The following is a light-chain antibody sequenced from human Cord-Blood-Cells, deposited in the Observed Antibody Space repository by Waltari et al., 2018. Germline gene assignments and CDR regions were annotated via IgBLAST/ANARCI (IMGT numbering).Light chain of an antibody. V-gene: IGKV1-39*01. CDR3: QQSNSTPLT. CDR2: AAS. CDR1: QSISSF. J-gene: IGKJ4*01. Sequence: DIQMTSSPCSLSASVGDNVTITCRASQSISSFLNWYQQKPGKAPKLLIYAASSLQSGVPSRFSGSGSGTDFTLTISSLQPEDFATYYCQQSNSTPLTFGGGTKVEIK.